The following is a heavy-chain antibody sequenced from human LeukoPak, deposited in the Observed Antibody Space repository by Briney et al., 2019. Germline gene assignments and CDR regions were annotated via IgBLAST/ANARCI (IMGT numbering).Heavy chain of an antibody. CDR2: INPNSGGT. CDR3: ARGGGRSYSSFDP. Sequence: ASVKVSCTTSGYTFTAYWIHWVRQAPGQGPEWMGWINPNSGGTPFAPRFQGRVTMTTDTSIARVHMELSGLTSDDTAVYYCARGGGRSYSSFDPWGQGTLVAVSS. J-gene: IGHJ5*02. CDR1: GYTFTAYW. V-gene: IGHV1-2*02. D-gene: IGHD3-10*01.